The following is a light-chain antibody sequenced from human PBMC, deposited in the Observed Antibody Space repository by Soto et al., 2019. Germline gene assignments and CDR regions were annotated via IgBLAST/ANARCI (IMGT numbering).Light chain of an antibody. J-gene: IGKJ4*01. CDR2: AAS. Sequence: TKSPVTLTLSPGDRATLSGRAQRIISSNYLGWYQQQPGEAPTLLIYAASSRATGIPDRFRGGGCGTDFTLTISRLQPEDFAVYYCQQNRYSPRTFGGGTKVDIK. CDR3: QQNRYSPRT. CDR1: RIISSNY. V-gene: IGKV3-20*01.